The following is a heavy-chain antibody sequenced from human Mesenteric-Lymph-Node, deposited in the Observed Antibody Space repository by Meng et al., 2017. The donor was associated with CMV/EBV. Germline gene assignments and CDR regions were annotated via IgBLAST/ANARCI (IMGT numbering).Heavy chain of an antibody. D-gene: IGHD2-15*01. CDR1: GLTFSSYP. Sequence: GESLKISCVASGLTFSSYPMSWVRQAPGRGLEWVSSISASGGRTYYADSVKGRFTVSRDNSKNKLYLHMNSLRVEATAVYTCEKTRGVAILLPFDYWGQGTLVTVSS. CDR3: EKTRGVAILLPFDY. CDR2: ISASGGRT. J-gene: IGHJ4*02. V-gene: IGHV3-23*01.